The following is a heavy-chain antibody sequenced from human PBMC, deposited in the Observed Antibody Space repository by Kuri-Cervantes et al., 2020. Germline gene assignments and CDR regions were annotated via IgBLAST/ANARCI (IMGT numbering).Heavy chain of an antibody. CDR1: GFTFNNYA. V-gene: IGHV3-30*01. CDR3: ARGPMHCTGGVCYAVPYYYYMDV. J-gene: IGHJ6*03. D-gene: IGHD2-8*02. Sequence: GGSLRLSCAASGFTFNNYAMHWVRQSPGKGLEWVAFISYDGSNKYYADSVKGRFTISRDISKNTLYLQMNSLRAEDTAVYYCARGPMHCTGGVCYAVPYYYYMDVWGKGTTVTVSS. CDR2: ISYDGSNK.